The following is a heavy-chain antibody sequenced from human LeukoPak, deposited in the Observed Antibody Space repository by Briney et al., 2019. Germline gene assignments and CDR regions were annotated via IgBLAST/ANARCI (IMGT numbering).Heavy chain of an antibody. CDR1: GFTFSSYS. J-gene: IGHJ4*01. D-gene: IGHD1-20*01. CDR3: ARDVNWNYCDY. V-gene: IGHV3-21*01. Sequence: GGSLRLSCAASGFTFSSYSMNWVRQAPGKGLEWLSFISTSSSYIYYADSVKGRFTISRDNAKNSLYLQMNSLRAEDTAVYYCARDVNWNYCDYWGHGTLVTVSS. CDR2: ISTSSSYI.